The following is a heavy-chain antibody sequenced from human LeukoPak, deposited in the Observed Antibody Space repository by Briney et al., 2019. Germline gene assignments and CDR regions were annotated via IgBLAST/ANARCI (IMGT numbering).Heavy chain of an antibody. CDR3: AKPEYGSGSYYYFDY. Sequence: PGGSLRLSCAASGFTFSDYYMTWIRQAPGKGLEWVSYISSGGSAMYYADSVKGRFTISRDNAKNSLYLQMNSLRAEDTAVYYCAKPEYGSGSYYYFDYWGQGTLVTVSS. CDR1: GFTFSDYY. CDR2: ISSGGSAM. V-gene: IGHV3-11*04. J-gene: IGHJ4*02. D-gene: IGHD3-10*01.